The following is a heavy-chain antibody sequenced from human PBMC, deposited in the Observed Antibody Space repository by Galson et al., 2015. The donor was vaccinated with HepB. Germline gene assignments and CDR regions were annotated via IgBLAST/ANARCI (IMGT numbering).Heavy chain of an antibody. Sequence: LRLSCAASGFTFSDYYMSWIRQAPGKGLEWVSYISSSGSTIYYADSVKGRFTISRDNAKNSLYLQMNSLRAEDTAVYYCARLYGSGSYFSYYYYMDVWGKGTTVTVSS. V-gene: IGHV3-11*01. CDR3: ARLYGSGSYFSYYYYMDV. CDR1: GFTFSDYY. CDR2: ISSSGSTI. D-gene: IGHD3-10*01. J-gene: IGHJ6*03.